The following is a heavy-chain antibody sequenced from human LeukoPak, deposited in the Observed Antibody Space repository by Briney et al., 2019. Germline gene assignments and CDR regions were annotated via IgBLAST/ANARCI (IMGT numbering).Heavy chain of an antibody. D-gene: IGHD2-15*01. CDR2: FDPEDVET. CDR1: GYSLSELS. V-gene: IGHV1-24*01. Sequence: SSVKVSCKVSGYSLSELSRHWVRQAPGKGLEWMGGFDPEDVETVYAQKFQGRVTMTEDTSTDTAYWELGSLRSEDTAVYYCAISGNDAFDIWGQGTMVTVSS. CDR3: AISGNDAFDI. J-gene: IGHJ3*02.